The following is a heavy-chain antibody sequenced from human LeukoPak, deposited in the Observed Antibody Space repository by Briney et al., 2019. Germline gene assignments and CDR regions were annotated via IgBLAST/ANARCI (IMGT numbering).Heavy chain of an antibody. J-gene: IGHJ4*02. D-gene: IGHD3-16*01. CDR1: GFTFRDYY. V-gene: IGHV3-23*01. Sequence: GGSLRLSCAASGFTFRDYYMSWIRQAPGKGLDWVSLISGSGSNTYYTDSVQGRFTISRDNSRNTLYLQMSSLRAEDTAIYYCAKERGISYTYEFDYWGQGALVTVSS. CDR3: AKERGISYTYEFDY. CDR2: ISGSGSNT.